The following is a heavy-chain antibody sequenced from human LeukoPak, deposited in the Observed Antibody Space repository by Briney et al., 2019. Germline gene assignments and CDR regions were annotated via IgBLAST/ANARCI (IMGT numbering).Heavy chain of an antibody. D-gene: IGHD1/OR15-1a*01. J-gene: IGHJ4*02. CDR3: ARVRGITASRADY. V-gene: IGHV4-34*01. CDR2: VNHSGST. CDR1: GGSFSGYY. Sequence: PSETLSLTCAVYGGSFSGYYWSWIRQPPGKGLEWIGEVNHSGSTNYNPSLKSRVTISVDTSKNQFSLKLSPVTAADTAVYYCARVRGITASRADYWGQGTLVTVSS.